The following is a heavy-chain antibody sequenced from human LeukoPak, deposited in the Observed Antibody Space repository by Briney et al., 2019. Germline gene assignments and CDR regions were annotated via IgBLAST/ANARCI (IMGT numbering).Heavy chain of an antibody. J-gene: IGHJ5*02. Sequence: KPSETLSLTCAVSGGSINSYYWTWIRQAAGKEPEWIGRIHSGGSTNYNPSLKSRVTMSVDTPENHFSLKLTSVTAADTAIYYCAREFGGVNRFDPWGQGILVTVSS. CDR3: AREFGGVNRFDP. CDR1: GGSINSYY. CDR2: IHSGGST. D-gene: IGHD3-3*01. V-gene: IGHV4-4*07.